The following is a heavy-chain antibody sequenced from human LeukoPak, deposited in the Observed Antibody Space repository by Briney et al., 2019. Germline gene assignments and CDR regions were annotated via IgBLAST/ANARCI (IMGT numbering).Heavy chain of an antibody. CDR3: TRDDRYCSSTSCYGGYYYCYGMDV. Sequence: PGGSLRLSCTASGFTFGDYAMSWVRQAPGKGLEWVGFIRSKAYGGATEYAASVEGRFTISRDDSKSIAYLQMNSLKTEDTAVYYCTRDDRYCSSTSCYGGYYYCYGMDVWGKGTTVTVSS. D-gene: IGHD2-2*01. CDR2: IRSKAYGGAT. CDR1: GFTFGDYA. J-gene: IGHJ6*04. V-gene: IGHV3-49*04.